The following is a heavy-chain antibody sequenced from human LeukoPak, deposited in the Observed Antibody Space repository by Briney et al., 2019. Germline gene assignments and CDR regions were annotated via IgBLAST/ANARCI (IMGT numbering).Heavy chain of an antibody. V-gene: IGHV3-33*01. CDR3: ARGYYGGDCDLEY. Sequence: PGGSLTLSCAASGFTFSNYGMHWVRQAPGKGLEWVTSIWYNGSNQKYVDSVKGRFTISRDNSKNMLYLQMNSLRGEDTAVYFCARGYYGGDCDLEYWGQGTLVTVSS. CDR2: IWYNGSNQ. CDR1: GFTFSNYG. D-gene: IGHD4-23*01. J-gene: IGHJ4*02.